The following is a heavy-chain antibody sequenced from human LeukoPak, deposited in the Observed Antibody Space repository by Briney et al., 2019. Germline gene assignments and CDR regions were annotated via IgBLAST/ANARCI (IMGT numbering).Heavy chain of an antibody. CDR2: ISSTGTTT. D-gene: IGHD6-19*01. V-gene: IGHV3-23*01. CDR3: AKSGRPIAVAGTGFDY. J-gene: IGHJ4*02. CDR1: GLTFTTSS. Sequence: AESLRLSCAAYGLTFTTSSMAWFRQTPGAGLEWVASISSTGTTTYYPDFKKGRFTTVRANSKNTMYLQMNSLRAEDTAVYYCAKSGRPIAVAGTGFDYWGQGTLVSVSS.